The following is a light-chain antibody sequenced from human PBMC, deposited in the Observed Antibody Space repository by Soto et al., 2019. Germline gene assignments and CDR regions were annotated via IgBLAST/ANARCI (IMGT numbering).Light chain of an antibody. V-gene: IGKV3-20*01. CDR1: QSVSSSY. J-gene: IGKJ5*01. CDR3: QQYGSSST. Sequence: FTQSPCTLSLSPGERAALAGRARQSVSSSYLARHQPKPGPAPRLLISGASSRPTGIPDRFSGSGSGTDFTLTIRRLEPEDFAVYYCQQYGSSSTFGQGTRLEI. CDR2: GAS.